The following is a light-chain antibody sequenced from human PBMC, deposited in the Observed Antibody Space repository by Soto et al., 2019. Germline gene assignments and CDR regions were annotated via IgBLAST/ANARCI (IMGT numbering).Light chain of an antibody. J-gene: IGKJ4*01. CDR3: QQRSDWPST. CDR1: QSVGSY. CDR2: DAS. V-gene: IGKV3-11*01. Sequence: EIVLTQSPATLSLSPGDRATLSCRARQSVGSYLGWYQQRPGQAPRLLIYDASNRATGIPARFSGSGSGTAFTLTISSLEPEDFAVYYCQQRSDWPSTFGGGTKVEIK.